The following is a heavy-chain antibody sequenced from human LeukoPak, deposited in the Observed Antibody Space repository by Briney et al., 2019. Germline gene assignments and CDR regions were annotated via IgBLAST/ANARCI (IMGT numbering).Heavy chain of an antibody. CDR2: ISYDGSNE. D-gene: IGHD1-1*01. V-gene: IGHV3-30*18. J-gene: IGHJ4*02. CDR3: AKDLETLPDY. CDR1: GFTFSSYG. Sequence: PGGSLRLSCAASGFTFSSYGMHWVRQAPGKGLEWVAVISYDGSNEYYADSVKGRFTISRDNSKNTLYLQMNSLRAEDTAVYYCAKDLETLPDYWGQGTLVTVSS.